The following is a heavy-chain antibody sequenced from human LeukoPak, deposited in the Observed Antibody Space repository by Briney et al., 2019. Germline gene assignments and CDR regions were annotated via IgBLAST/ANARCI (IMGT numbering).Heavy chain of an antibody. Sequence: GGSLRLSCAASGFTFSSYGMHWVRQAPGKGLEWVGRIKSKTDGGTTDYAAPVKGRFTISRDDSKNTLYLQMNSLKTEDTAVYYCTTGEGVAVFDYWGQGTLVTVSS. CDR2: IKSKTDGGTT. J-gene: IGHJ4*02. V-gene: IGHV3-15*07. D-gene: IGHD6-19*01. CDR1: GFTFSSYG. CDR3: TTGEGVAVFDY.